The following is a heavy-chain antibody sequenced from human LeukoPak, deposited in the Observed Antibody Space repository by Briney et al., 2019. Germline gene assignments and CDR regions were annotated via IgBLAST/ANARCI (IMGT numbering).Heavy chain of an antibody. Sequence: TSETLSLTCTVSGGSISSYYWSWIRQPAGKGLEWIGRIYTSGSTNYNPSLKSRVTMSVDTSKNQFSLKLSSVTAADTAVYYCARNGHDYGDSNFDYWGQGTLVAVSS. CDR2: IYTSGST. D-gene: IGHD4-17*01. CDR3: ARNGHDYGDSNFDY. V-gene: IGHV4-4*07. CDR1: GGSISSYY. J-gene: IGHJ4*02.